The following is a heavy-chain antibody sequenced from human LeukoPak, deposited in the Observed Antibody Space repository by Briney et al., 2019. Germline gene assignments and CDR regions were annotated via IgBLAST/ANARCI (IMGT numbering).Heavy chain of an antibody. CDR1: GYTFTGYY. D-gene: IGHD1-26*01. CDR2: INPNSGGT. J-gene: IGHJ5*02. CDR3: ARDGSRTAYNWFDP. Sequence: ASVKVSCEASGYTFTGYYMHWVRQAPGQGLEWMGWINPNSGGTSYAQKFQGRVTMTRDTSISTAYMELSRLRSDDTAVYYCARDGSRTAYNWFDPWGQGTLVTVSS. V-gene: IGHV1-2*02.